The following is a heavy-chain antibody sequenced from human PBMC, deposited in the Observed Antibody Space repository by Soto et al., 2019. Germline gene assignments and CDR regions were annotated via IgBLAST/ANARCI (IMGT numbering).Heavy chain of an antibody. Sequence: QLQLQESGPGLVKPSETLSLTCTVSGGSISSSSYYWGWIRQPPGKGLECIGSINYSGRTYYNPSLKSRVAISVDTSNPQVSLTLNSVTAADTAVYYCASEAGWQNYFAYWGQGILVTVSS. V-gene: IGHV4-39*01. D-gene: IGHD6-19*01. CDR2: INYSGRT. CDR3: ASEAGWQNYFAY. J-gene: IGHJ4*02. CDR1: GGSISSSSYY.